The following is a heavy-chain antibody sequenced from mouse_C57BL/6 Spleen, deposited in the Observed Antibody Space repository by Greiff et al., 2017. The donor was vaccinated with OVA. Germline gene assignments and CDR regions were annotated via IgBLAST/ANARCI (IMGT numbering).Heavy chain of an antibody. CDR3: AREIILYGSSYAMDY. CDR2: IWTGGGT. Sequence: VKLQESGPGLVAPSQSPSITCTVSGFSLTSYAISWVRQPPGKGLEWLGVIWTGGGTNYNSALKSRLSISKDNSKSQVFLKMNSLQTDDTARYYCAREIILYGSSYAMDYWGQGTSVTVSS. J-gene: IGHJ4*01. V-gene: IGHV2-9-1*01. CDR1: GFSLTSYA. D-gene: IGHD1-1*01.